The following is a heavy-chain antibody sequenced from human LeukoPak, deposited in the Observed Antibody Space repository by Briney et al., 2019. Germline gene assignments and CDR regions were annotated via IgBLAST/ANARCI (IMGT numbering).Heavy chain of an antibody. Sequence: SETLSLTCTVSGVSISSSNSYWGWIRQPPGKGLEWIGSIYYNGNTYYNASLKSQVSISIDTSKNQFSLRLTSVTAADTAVYYCARQTGSGLFILPGGQGTLVTVSS. CDR3: ARQTGSGLFILP. V-gene: IGHV4-39*01. J-gene: IGHJ4*02. CDR2: IYYNGNT. CDR1: GVSISSSNSY. D-gene: IGHD3/OR15-3a*01.